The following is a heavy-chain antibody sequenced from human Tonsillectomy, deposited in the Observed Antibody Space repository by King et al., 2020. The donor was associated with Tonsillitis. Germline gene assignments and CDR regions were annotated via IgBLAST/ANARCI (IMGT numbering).Heavy chain of an antibody. J-gene: IGHJ3*01. CDR1: GGSISNYY. D-gene: IGHD3-16*01. V-gene: IGHV4-59*12. Sequence: VQLQESGPGLVKPSGTLSLTCTVSGGSISNYYWSWIRQPPGKGLEWIGYIYYSGSTNYNPSLKSRATISVDTAKNQCSLKLSSVTAADTAVYFCARGRRSYGRPDAYDVWGQGTLVTVSS. CDR2: IYYSGST. CDR3: ARGRRSYGRPDAYDV.